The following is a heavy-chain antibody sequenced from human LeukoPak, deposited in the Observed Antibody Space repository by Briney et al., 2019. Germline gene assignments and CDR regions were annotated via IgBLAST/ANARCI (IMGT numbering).Heavy chain of an antibody. Sequence: PGGSLRLSCAASGFTFSSYAMHWVRQAPGKGLEWVAVISYDGSNKYYADSVKGRFTISRDNSKNTLYLQMNSLRAEDTAVYYCARAPGYITMVRGVIKGTQNFDYWGQGTLVTVSS. D-gene: IGHD3-10*01. CDR3: ARAPGYITMVRGVIKGTQNFDY. V-gene: IGHV3-30-3*01. CDR1: GFTFSSYA. CDR2: ISYDGSNK. J-gene: IGHJ4*02.